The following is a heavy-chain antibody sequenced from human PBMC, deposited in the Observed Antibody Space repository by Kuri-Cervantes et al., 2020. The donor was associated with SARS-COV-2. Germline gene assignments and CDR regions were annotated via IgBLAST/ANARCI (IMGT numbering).Heavy chain of an antibody. CDR3: ARERVGAREGEFDY. Sequence: GGSLRLSCAASGFTFTDYYMSWIRQAPGKGLEWVSYISSSGSTTYYADSVKGRFIVSRDNAKKSLYLQMSRLRGDDTAVYYCARERVGAREGEFDYWGQGTLVTVSS. D-gene: IGHD1-26*01. CDR1: GFTFTDYY. J-gene: IGHJ4*02. CDR2: ISSSGSTT. V-gene: IGHV3-11*01.